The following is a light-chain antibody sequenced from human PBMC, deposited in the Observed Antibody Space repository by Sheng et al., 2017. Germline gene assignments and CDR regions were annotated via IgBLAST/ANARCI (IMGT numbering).Light chain of an antibody. J-gene: IGKJ3*01. CDR2: AAS. CDR1: QGISSY. V-gene: IGKV1-9*01. Sequence: IQLTQSPSSLSASVGDRVTITCRASQGISSYLAWYQQKPGKAPKLLIYAASNLQSGVPSRFSGSGSGTEFTLAISSLQPDDFATYYCQLFNNYQFTFGPGTKVEIK. CDR3: QLFNNYQFT.